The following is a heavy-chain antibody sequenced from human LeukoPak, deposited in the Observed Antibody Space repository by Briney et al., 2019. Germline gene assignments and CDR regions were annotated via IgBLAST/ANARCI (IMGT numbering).Heavy chain of an antibody. CDR3: ARDPGYSSSSDFLPRYGMDV. V-gene: IGHV3-48*02. D-gene: IGHD6-6*01. CDR2: ISSSSSTI. Sequence: GGSLRLSCSASGFTFRSYSMNWVRQAPGKGLEWVSYISSSSSTIYYADSVKGRFTISRDNAKNSLYLQMNSLRDEDTAVYYCARDPGYSSSSDFLPRYGMDVWGQGTTVTVSS. J-gene: IGHJ6*02. CDR1: GFTFRSYS.